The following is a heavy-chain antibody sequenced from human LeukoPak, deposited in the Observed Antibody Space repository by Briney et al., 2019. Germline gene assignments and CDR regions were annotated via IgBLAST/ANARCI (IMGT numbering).Heavy chain of an antibody. J-gene: IGHJ5*02. V-gene: IGHV4-31*03. D-gene: IGHD2-2*01. Sequence: LRLSCTVSGVSISSGGYYWSWIRQHPGKGLEWIGYIYYSGSTYYNPSLKSRVTISVDTSKNQFSLKLSSVTAADTAVYYCARRPAADNWFDPWGQGTLVTVSS. CDR3: ARRPAADNWFDP. CDR2: IYYSGST. CDR1: GVSISSGGYY.